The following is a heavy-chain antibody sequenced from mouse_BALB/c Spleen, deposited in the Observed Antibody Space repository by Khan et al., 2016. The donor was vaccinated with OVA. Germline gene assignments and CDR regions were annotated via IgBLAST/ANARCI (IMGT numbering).Heavy chain of an antibody. Sequence: VQLQQPGPELVKPGASVKISCKASGYSFTGYFMNWVMQSPGKSLEWIGRINPHIGETFYNQKFKGKATLTVDESSSTAHMELRNLASEDSAVYYCTRIYRSDFDYWGQGTTLTVSS. D-gene: IGHD1-1*01. J-gene: IGHJ2*01. CDR3: TRIYRSDFDY. V-gene: IGHV1-20*02. CDR1: GYSFTGYF. CDR2: INPHIGET.